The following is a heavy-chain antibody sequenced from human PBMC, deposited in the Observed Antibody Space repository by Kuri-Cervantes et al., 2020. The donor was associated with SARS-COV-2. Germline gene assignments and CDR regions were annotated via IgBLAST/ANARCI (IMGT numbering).Heavy chain of an antibody. CDR1: GGSISSYY. V-gene: IGHV4-59*12. J-gene: IGHJ2*01. CDR2: IYYSGST. Sequence: SETLSLTCTVSGGSISSYYWSWTRQPPGKGLEWIGYIYYSGSTNYNPSLKSRVTISVDTSKNQFSLKLSSVTAADTAVYYCARDRPWQGYFDLWGRGTLVTVSS. CDR3: ARDRPWQGYFDL.